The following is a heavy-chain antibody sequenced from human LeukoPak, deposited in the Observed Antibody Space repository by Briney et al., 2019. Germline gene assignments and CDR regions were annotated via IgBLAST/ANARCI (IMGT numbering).Heavy chain of an antibody. CDR3: ARDRGYMDV. CDR1: GYTFTGYY. Sequence: ASVKVSCKASGYTFTGYYMHWVRQAPGQGLEWMGWINPNSGGTNYAQKFQGRVTITADESTSTAYMELSSLRSEDTAVYYCARDRGYMDVWGKGTTVTISS. J-gene: IGHJ6*03. V-gene: IGHV1-2*02. CDR2: INPNSGGT. D-gene: IGHD3-10*01.